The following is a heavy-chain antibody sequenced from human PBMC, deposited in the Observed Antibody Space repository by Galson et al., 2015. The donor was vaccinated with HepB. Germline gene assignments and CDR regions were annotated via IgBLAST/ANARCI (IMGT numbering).Heavy chain of an antibody. D-gene: IGHD2-2*01. CDR1: GFTFSSYG. CDR2: IWYDGTNK. Sequence: RLSCAASGFTFSSYGMHWVRQAPGKGLEWVAVIWYDGTNKYYADSVKGRFTISRDKSKNMVYLQMNSLRAEDTAVYYCAKGAVPATKNDAFDIWGQGTMVTVSS. CDR3: AKGAVPATKNDAFDI. J-gene: IGHJ3*02. V-gene: IGHV3-33*03.